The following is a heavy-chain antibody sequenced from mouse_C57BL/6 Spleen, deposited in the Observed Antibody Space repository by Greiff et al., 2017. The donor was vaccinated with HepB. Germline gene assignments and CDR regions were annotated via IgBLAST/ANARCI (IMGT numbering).Heavy chain of an antibody. J-gene: IGHJ4*01. CDR3: TTHHYYGSSLYAMDY. CDR1: GFNIKDDY. Sequence: EVQLQQSGAELVRPGASVKLSCTASGFNIKDDYMHWVKQRPEQGLEWIGWIDPENGDTEYASKFQGKATITADTSSNTAYLQLSSLTSEDTAVYYCTTHHYYGSSLYAMDYWGQGTSVTVSS. D-gene: IGHD1-1*01. V-gene: IGHV14-4*01. CDR2: IDPENGDT.